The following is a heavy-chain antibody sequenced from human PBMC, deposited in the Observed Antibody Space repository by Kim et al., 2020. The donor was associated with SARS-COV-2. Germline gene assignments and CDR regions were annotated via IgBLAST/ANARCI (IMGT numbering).Heavy chain of an antibody. V-gene: IGHV3-7*01. CDR2: XKQDEGEK. CDR1: AFTFNNYW. J-gene: IGHJ6*02. D-gene: IGHD2-8*01. Sequence: GGSLRLSCAASAFTFNNYWMAWVRQAPGKGLEWVANXKQDEGEKYYVDSVKGRXXISRXXAKSSXYLXXNSLRXQDTAVYYXXRVGXSMTEXYYYAXDVWXQGTTVTVSS. CDR3: XRVGXSMTEXYYYAXDV.